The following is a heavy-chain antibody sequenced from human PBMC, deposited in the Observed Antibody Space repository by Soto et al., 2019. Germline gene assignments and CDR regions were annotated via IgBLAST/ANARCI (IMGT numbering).Heavy chain of an antibody. CDR2: INPMLRIT. D-gene: IGHD3-10*01. V-gene: IGHV1-69*17. J-gene: IGHJ6*02. Sequence: QVQLVQSGAEVKKPGSSVKVSCKASGNNFNNYFINWVRQVPGQGLEWMGGINPMLRITQYRQQFQGRITVTADRSTGTSSMELSGLVAEDTAVYYCAGDAPPRSGIYYGMDVWGQGTTITVSS. CDR3: AGDAPPRSGIYYGMDV. CDR1: GNNFNNYF.